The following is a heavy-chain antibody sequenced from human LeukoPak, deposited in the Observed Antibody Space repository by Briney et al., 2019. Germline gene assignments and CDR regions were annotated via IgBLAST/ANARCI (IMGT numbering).Heavy chain of an antibody. J-gene: IGHJ4*02. CDR3: AKGGMVRGFDY. Sequence: PGRSLRLSCAASGFTFDDYAMHWVRQAPGKGLEWVSGISWNSGSIGYADSVKGRFTISRDNAKNSLYLQMNSLRAEDTALYYCAKGGMVRGFDYWGQETLVTVSS. D-gene: IGHD3-10*01. V-gene: IGHV3-9*01. CDR1: GFTFDDYA. CDR2: ISWNSGSI.